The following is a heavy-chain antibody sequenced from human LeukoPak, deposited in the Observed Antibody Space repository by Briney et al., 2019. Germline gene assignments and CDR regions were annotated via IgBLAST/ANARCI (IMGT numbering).Heavy chain of an antibody. CDR2: ISSSSSYI. V-gene: IGHV3-21*01. J-gene: IGHJ4*02. CDR1: GFTFSSYS. Sequence: SGGSLRLSCAASGFTFSSYSMNWVRQAPGKGLEWVSSISSSSSYIYYADSVKGRFTISRDNAKNSLYLQMNSLRAEDTAVYYCARDQERIVGATIRECDYWGQGTLVTVSS. CDR3: ARDQERIVGATIRECDY. D-gene: IGHD1-26*01.